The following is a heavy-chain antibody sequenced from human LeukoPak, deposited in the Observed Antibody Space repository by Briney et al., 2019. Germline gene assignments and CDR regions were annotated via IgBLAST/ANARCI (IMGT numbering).Heavy chain of an antibody. CDR3: AREGFRPSPPQLLGRGNSRGNYFDY. Sequence: VNLGGSLRLSCAASGFTVSSNYMSWVRQAPGKGLEWVSVIYSGGSTYYADSVKGRFTISRDNSKNTLYLQMDSLRAEDTAVYYCAREGFRPSPPQLLGRGNSRGNYFDYWGQGTLVTVSS. V-gene: IGHV3-66*01. CDR1: GFTVSSNY. CDR2: IYSGGST. D-gene: IGHD3-10*01. J-gene: IGHJ4*02.